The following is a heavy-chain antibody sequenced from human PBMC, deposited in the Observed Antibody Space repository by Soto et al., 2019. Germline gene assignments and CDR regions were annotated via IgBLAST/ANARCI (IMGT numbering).Heavy chain of an antibody. CDR2: INPNSGGT. Sequence: ASVKVSCKASGYTFSGYYIHWLRQAPGQGLEWMGWINPNSGGTNYAQKFQGRVTVTRDTPTSTAYMELSRLTSDDTAVYYCARSLTEGYCTITGCYTRPLYGMDVWCQGTTVTVSS. D-gene: IGHD2-2*02. CDR3: ARSLTEGYCTITGCYTRPLYGMDV. V-gene: IGHV1-2*02. J-gene: IGHJ6*02. CDR1: GYTFSGYY.